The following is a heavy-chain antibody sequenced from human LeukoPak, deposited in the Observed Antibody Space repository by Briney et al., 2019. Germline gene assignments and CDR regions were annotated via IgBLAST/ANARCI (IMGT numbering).Heavy chain of an antibody. D-gene: IGHD2/OR15-2a*01. J-gene: IGHJ5*02. V-gene: IGHV4-59*01. CDR1: GVSISSYY. Sequence: SETLSLTCTVSGVSISSYYWSWIRQPPGKGLECIGYIYYSGSTNYNPSLKSRVTISVDTSKDQFSLKLSSVTAADTAVYYCARGQYYFDPWGQGTLVTVSS. CDR2: IYYSGST. CDR3: ARGQYYFDP.